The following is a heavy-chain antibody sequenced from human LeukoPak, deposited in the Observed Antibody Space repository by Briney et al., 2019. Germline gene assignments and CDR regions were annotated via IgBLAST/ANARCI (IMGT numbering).Heavy chain of an antibody. CDR2: IRFDGSNK. D-gene: IGHD1-26*01. V-gene: IGHV3-30*02. J-gene: IGHJ4*02. CDR1: GFTFSSFG. Sequence: GSLRLPLAASGFTFSSFGMNWVRQAPGKGLGGVAFIRFDGSNKYYADSVKGRFTISRDNSKNTLYLQMNSLRAEDTAVYYCAKDSGSGSSPDYWGQGTLVTVSP. CDR3: AKDSGSGSSPDY.